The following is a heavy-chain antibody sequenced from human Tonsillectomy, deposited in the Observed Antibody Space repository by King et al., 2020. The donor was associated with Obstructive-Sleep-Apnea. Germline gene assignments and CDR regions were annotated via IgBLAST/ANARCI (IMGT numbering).Heavy chain of an antibody. CDR1: GFTFSNYA. CDR3: AMSLGANIDY. CDR2: ISYDGSNK. D-gene: IGHD1-26*01. V-gene: IGHV3-30-3*01. Sequence: VQLVESGGGVVQPGGSLRLSCAASGFTFSNYAMHWVRQAPGKGLEWVAVISYDGSNKDYADSVQGRFTISRDNSKNTVDLQMNRLRPEDTAEYYCAMSLGANIDYWGQGTLVTVSS. J-gene: IGHJ4*02.